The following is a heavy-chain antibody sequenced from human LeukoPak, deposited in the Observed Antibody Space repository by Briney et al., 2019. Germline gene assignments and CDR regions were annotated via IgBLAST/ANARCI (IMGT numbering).Heavy chain of an antibody. D-gene: IGHD3-9*01. Sequence: PGGSLRLSCIASGFTFRSYGMHWVRQAPGRGLKWVAFIRYDTAYRYYEDSVKGRSTISKDNSKNTLSLEMNRLILEDTAVYYCAKDSGYGAFDNWGQGTLVTVSS. CDR2: IRYDTAYR. J-gene: IGHJ4*02. V-gene: IGHV3-30*02. CDR1: GFTFRSYG. CDR3: AKDSGYGAFDN.